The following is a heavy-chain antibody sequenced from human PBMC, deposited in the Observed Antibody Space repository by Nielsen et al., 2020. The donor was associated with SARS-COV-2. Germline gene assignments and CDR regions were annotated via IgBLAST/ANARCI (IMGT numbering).Heavy chain of an antibody. D-gene: IGHD6-13*01. Sequence: SETLSLTCTVSGGAISSYYWTWIRQPPEKGLEWIAYIYDSGNTNYNPSLKSRVTISVDTSRNQFSLKLTSVTAADTAVYYCARDSGSWHQSYYYYHGLDVWGQGTTVTVSS. CDR2: IYDSGNT. V-gene: IGHV4-59*13. CDR3: ARDSGSWHQSYYYYHGLDV. CDR1: GGAISSYY. J-gene: IGHJ6*02.